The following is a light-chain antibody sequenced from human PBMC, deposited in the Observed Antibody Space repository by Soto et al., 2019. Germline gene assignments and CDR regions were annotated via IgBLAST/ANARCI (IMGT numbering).Light chain of an antibody. J-gene: IGKJ1*01. V-gene: IGKV1-6*01. CDR2: AAS. CDR3: LQDYNYPWT. Sequence: AIQLPQSPSSLSASVGDRVTITCRASQAISSYLAWYQQKPGKAPNLLIYAASTLQSGVPSRFSGSGSGTDFTLTISSLQPEDFATYYCLQDYNYPWTFGQGTKVDI. CDR1: QAISSY.